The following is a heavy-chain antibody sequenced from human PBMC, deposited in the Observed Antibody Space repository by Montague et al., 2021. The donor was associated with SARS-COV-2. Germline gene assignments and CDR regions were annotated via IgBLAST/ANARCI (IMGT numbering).Heavy chain of an antibody. CDR3: AVYTAVV. CDR2: MSAGGNTR. D-gene: IGHD5-18*01. J-gene: IGHJ3*01. V-gene: IGHV3-48*03. Sequence: SLRLSCAGTGFSFSTYNTNWVRQAPGKGLEWISHMSAGGNTRYYADSVKGRFTVSRDNAKNSLYLQMDSLRAEDMAVYYCAVYTAVVLGQGTMVTVSS. CDR1: GFSFSTYN.